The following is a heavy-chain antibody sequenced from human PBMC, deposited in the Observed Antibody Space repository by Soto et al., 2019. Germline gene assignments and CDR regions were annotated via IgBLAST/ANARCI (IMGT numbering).Heavy chain of an antibody. J-gene: IGHJ4*02. V-gene: IGHV3-30*04. D-gene: IGHD6-13*01. Sequence: GSLRLSCAAPGFTFSSYGLHWVRQAPGKGLEWVAVISYDGRKKHYADSVKGRFTISRDNSRNTLNLQMSSLRADDAAVYYCVRDPGYQDSWGQGTLVTVSS. CDR2: ISYDGRKK. CDR1: GFTFSSYG. CDR3: VRDPGYQDS.